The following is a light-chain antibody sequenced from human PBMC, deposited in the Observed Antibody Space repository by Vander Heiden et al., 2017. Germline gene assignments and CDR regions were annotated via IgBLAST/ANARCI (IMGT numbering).Light chain of an antibody. Sequence: SYELTQPPSVSVSPGQTARITGSGDALPKKYAYGYQQKSGQAPVLVIYEDSKRPSGIPERFSGSSSGTMATLTISGAQVEDEADYYCYSTDSSGLQGVFGGGTELTVL. CDR2: EDS. CDR3: YSTDSSGLQGV. CDR1: ALPKKY. J-gene: IGLJ3*02. V-gene: IGLV3-10*01.